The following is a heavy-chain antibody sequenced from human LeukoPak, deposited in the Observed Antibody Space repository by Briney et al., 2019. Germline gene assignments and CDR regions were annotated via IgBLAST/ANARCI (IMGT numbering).Heavy chain of an antibody. CDR3: ASYPRYVSTPPFDY. CDR2: INPNTGDT. D-gene: IGHD2-15*01. J-gene: IGHJ4*02. Sequence: ASVKVSCKAPGYTFTAYYMHWVRQAPGQGLEWMGWINPNTGDTNYAQKFQGRVTMTRDTTISTAYLELSRLTSDDTAVYYCASYPRYVSTPPFDYWGQGTLVTVSS. V-gene: IGHV1-2*02. CDR1: GYTFTAYY.